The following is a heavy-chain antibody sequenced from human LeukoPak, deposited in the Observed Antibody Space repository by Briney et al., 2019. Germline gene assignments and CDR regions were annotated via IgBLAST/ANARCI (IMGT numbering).Heavy chain of an antibody. J-gene: IGHJ4*02. D-gene: IGHD4-17*01. CDR3: ARGKIGYYYGDYDGY. Sequence: PGGSLRLSCAASGFTFSSYWMHWVRQAPGKGLVWVSRINSDGSGTFYADSVKGRFTISRDNAKNTLYLQMNSLRDEDTAVYYCARGKIGYYYGDYDGYWGQGTLVTVSS. CDR2: INSDGSGT. CDR1: GFTFSSYW. V-gene: IGHV3-74*01.